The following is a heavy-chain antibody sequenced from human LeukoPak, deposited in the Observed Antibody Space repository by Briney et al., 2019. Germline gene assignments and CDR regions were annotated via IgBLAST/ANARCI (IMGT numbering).Heavy chain of an antibody. CDR1: GFMFSSYW. CDR3: ARASYDYVWGSPPGAFDI. J-gene: IGHJ3*02. D-gene: IGHD3-16*01. Sequence: GGSLRLSCAASGFMFSSYWMSWVRQAPGKGLKWVANIRQDGREKYYVDSMKGRFTISRDNAKNSLYLQMNSLRAEDTAVYYCARASYDYVWGSPPGAFDIWGQGTMVIVSS. V-gene: IGHV3-7*01. CDR2: IRQDGREK.